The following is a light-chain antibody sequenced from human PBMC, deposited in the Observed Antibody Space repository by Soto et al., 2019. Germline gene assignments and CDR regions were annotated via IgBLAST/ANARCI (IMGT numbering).Light chain of an antibody. V-gene: IGLV2-23*01. CDR1: SSDVGSYNL. Sequence: QSALTQPASVSGSPGQSITISCTGTSSDVGSYNLVSWYQQHPGKAPKLMIYESSKRPSGVSNRFSGSKSGNTASLTISGLQAEDEADYYCCSYAGSRAVVFGGGIKVTVL. CDR2: ESS. CDR3: CSYAGSRAVV. J-gene: IGLJ2*01.